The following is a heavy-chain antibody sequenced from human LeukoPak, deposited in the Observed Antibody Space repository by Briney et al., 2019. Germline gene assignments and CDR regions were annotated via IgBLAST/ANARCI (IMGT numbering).Heavy chain of an antibody. CDR1: GFSFSSYN. CDR3: ASLSGSYPPNSPSFDY. CDR2: IYYSGST. Sequence: GSLRLSCAASGFSFSSYNMNWVRQTPGKGLEWIGYIYYSGSTNYNPSLKSRVTISVDTSKNQFSLKLSSVTAADTAVYYCASLSGSYPPNSPSFDYWGQGTLVTVSS. D-gene: IGHD3-10*01. V-gene: IGHV4-59*01. J-gene: IGHJ4*02.